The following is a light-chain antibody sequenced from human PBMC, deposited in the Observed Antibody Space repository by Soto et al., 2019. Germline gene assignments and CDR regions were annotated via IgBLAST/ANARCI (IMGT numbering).Light chain of an antibody. CDR2: NDD. V-gene: IGLV1-47*02. Sequence: QSVLTQSPSASGTPGQRITISCSGSGSNIGPNYVYWFQQFPGTAPKLLIYNDDQRPSGVPDRFSGSKSGTSASLGISGLRSEDEADYYRAAWDDSLTGRVFGGGTKVTVL. CDR3: AAWDDSLTGRV. J-gene: IGLJ3*02. CDR1: GSNIGPNY.